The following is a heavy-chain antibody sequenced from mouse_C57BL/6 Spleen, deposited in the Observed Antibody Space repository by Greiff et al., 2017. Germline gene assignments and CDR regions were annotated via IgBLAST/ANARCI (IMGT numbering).Heavy chain of an antibody. V-gene: IGHV1-63*01. CDR2: IYPGGGYT. Sequence: QVQLKESGAELVRPGTSVKMSCKASGYTFTNYWIGWAKQRPGHGLEWIGDIYPGGGYTNYNEKFKGKATLTADKSSSTAYMQFSSLTSEDSAIYYCARCDYYGSSYVGWFAYWGQGTLVTVSA. CDR3: ARCDYYGSSYVGWFAY. J-gene: IGHJ3*01. CDR1: GYTFTNYW. D-gene: IGHD1-1*01.